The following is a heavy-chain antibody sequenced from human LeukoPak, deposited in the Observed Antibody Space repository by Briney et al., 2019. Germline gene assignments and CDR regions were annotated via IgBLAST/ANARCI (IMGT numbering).Heavy chain of an antibody. CDR3: ANDFDH. Sequence: GGSLRLSCAASGFTFNNYAMSWVRQAPGKGLEWVSTISGSDDNTYYADSVKGRFSISRDISKNTLYLQMNSLRADDTAVYYCANDFDHWGQGTLVTVSS. J-gene: IGHJ4*02. V-gene: IGHV3-23*01. CDR2: ISGSDDNT. CDR1: GFTFNNYA.